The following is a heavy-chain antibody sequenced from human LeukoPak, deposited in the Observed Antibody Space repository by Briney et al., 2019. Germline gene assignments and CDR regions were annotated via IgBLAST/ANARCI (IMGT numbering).Heavy chain of an antibody. D-gene: IGHD1-26*01. CDR3: AKVIGLNYYYYGMDV. CDR2: ISGNGGTP. J-gene: IGHJ6*02. Sequence: PGGSLRLSCAASGFTFSNYAMTWVRQAPGKGLEWVSGISGNGGTPDYADSVKGRFTVSRDNSKNTLYLQMNSLRAEDTAVYYCAKVIGLNYYYYGMDVWGQGTTVTVSS. V-gene: IGHV3-23*01. CDR1: GFTFSNYA.